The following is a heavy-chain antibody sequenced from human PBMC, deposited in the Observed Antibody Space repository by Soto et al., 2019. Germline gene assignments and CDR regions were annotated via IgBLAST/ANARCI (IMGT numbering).Heavy chain of an antibody. CDR2: ISADGSSQ. CDR1: GFTFSRSP. CDR3: AQPVVAGTPDY. Sequence: QVQLVESGGGEVQPGTSLRLSCAASGFTFSRSPMHWVRQAPGKGLDWVGLISADGSSQHYADSVRGRFIISRDNFRNTMSLQMDRLKPEDTAVYYCAQPVVAGTPDYWGQGALVSVSS. V-gene: IGHV3-30-3*01. D-gene: IGHD2-15*01. J-gene: IGHJ4*02.